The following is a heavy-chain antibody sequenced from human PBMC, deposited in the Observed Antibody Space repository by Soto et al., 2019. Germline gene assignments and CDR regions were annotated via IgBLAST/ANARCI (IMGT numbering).Heavy chain of an antibody. CDR3: ATMGTSATGLYSFDY. V-gene: IGHV4-30-4*01. Sequence: QVQLQESGPGLVKPSQTLSLTCTVSGGSISSGNYYWSWIRQPLGKGLEWIGFISYSGSTYYNASLKSRVTISVDTSTNQFSLNLSFVTAADTAVYYCATMGTSATGLYSFDYWGQGTLVTVSS. CDR2: ISYSGST. D-gene: IGHD1-7*01. CDR1: GGSISSGNYY. J-gene: IGHJ4*02.